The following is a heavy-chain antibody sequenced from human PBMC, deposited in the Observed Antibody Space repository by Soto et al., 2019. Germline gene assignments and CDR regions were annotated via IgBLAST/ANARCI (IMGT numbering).Heavy chain of an antibody. CDR2: IKQDGSEE. Sequence: EVQLVESGGGLVQPGGSLRLSCAASGFTFSSYWMSWFRQAPGKGLEWVANIKQDGSEENYVDSVKGRFTISRDNAKNALYLKMNSLRVEDTAVYYCAREIAARLWGKWTTVTVSS. V-gene: IGHV3-7*01. CDR3: AREIAARL. D-gene: IGHD6-6*01. CDR1: GFTFSSYW. J-gene: IGHJ6*04.